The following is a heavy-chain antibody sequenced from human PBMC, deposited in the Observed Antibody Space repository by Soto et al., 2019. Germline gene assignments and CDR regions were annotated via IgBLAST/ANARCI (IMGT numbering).Heavy chain of an antibody. V-gene: IGHV5-51*01. J-gene: IGHJ4*02. CDR3: GRQGGGYVSIDY. D-gene: IGHD5-12*01. CDR2: INPVYSDT. Sequence: GESLNISCKGSGYSFTTHWIGWVRQMPGKGLEWMGIINPVYSDTRYSPSFQGQVNLSVDKSISTAYLQWSSLKASDTAMYYCGRQGGGYVSIDYWGQGTLVTVSS. CDR1: GYSFTTHW.